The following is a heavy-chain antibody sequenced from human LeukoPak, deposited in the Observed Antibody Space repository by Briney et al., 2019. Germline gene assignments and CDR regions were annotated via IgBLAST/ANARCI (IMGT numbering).Heavy chain of an antibody. CDR2: IYHSGST. J-gene: IGHJ2*01. D-gene: IGHD1-7*01. Sequence: PSETLSLTCAVSGYSISSGYYWGWIRQPPGKGLEWIGSIYHSGSTYYNPTLKSRVTISVDTSKNQFSLKLSSVTAADTAVYYCARRITGTTTWYFDLWGRGTLVTVSS. V-gene: IGHV4-38-2*01. CDR3: ARRITGTTTWYFDL. CDR1: GYSISSGYY.